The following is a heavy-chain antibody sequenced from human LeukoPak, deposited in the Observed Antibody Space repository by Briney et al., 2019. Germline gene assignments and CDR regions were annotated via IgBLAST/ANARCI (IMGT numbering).Heavy chain of an antibody. CDR1: GYSFTSYW. CDR3: ARGYYYDSSGYYYDAFDI. V-gene: IGHV5-51*01. CDR2: IYPGDSDT. J-gene: IGHJ3*02. D-gene: IGHD3-22*01. Sequence: GESLKISCKGSGYSFTSYWIGWVRQMPGKGLEWMGIIYPGDSDTRYSPSFQGQVTISADKSISTAYLQWSSLKASDTAIYYCARGYYYDSSGYYYDAFDIWGQGTMVTVSS.